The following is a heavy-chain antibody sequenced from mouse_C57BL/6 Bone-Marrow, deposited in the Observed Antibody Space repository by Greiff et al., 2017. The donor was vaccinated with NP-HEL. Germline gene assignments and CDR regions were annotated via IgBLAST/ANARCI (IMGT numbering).Heavy chain of an antibody. J-gene: IGHJ3*01. CDR1: GYTFTSYD. CDR3: ARHIPWFAY. V-gene: IGHV1-85*01. Sequence: VQVVESGPELVKPGASVKLSCKASGYTFTSYDINWVKQRPGQGLEWIGWIYPRDGSTKYNEKLKGKATLTVDTSSSTAYMELHSLTSEDSAVYFCARHIPWFAYWGQGTLVTVSA. CDR2: IYPRDGST.